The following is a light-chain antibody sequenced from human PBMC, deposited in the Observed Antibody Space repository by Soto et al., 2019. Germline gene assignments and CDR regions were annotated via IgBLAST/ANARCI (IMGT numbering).Light chain of an antibody. CDR3: QHYIDFPFT. V-gene: IGKV1-5*01. J-gene: IGKJ3*01. Sequence: DIQMTQSPSTLSASVGDRVTITCRASQNIRTKLDWYQQKPGKAPKFLIYDASGLESGVPSRFSGSGSGTEFTLTISSLQPDDFAAYYCQHYIDFPFTCGPGTKVDIK. CDR1: QNIRTK. CDR2: DAS.